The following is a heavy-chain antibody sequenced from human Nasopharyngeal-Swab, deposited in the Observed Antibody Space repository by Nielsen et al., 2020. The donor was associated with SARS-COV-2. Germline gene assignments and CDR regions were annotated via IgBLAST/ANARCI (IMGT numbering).Heavy chain of an antibody. CDR1: GGSVSSYY. Sequence: PETLSLTCTVSGGSVSSYYWSWIRQPPGKGLEWIGYIYYSGSTNYNPSLKSRVTISVDTSKNQFSLKLSSVTAADTAVYYCARKRYNWNYDYWGQGTLVTVSS. D-gene: IGHD1-7*01. V-gene: IGHV4-59*08. CDR2: IYYSGST. CDR3: ARKRYNWNYDY. J-gene: IGHJ4*02.